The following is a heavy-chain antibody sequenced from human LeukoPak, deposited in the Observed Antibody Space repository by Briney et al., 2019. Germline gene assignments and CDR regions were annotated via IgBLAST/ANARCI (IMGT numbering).Heavy chain of an antibody. CDR1: GHTFSISW. CDR2: IYVGDSDT. CDR3: ARCGHYDAYRV. D-gene: IGHD2-21*02. J-gene: IGHJ3*01. V-gene: IGHV5-51*01. Sequence: GESLKISCKGSGHTFSISWIGWVRQKPGEGLEWMGIIYVGDSDTRYNPSFQGQVTISADRTTSTAYLQWSSLKSSDTAIYYCARCGHYDAYRVWGQGTLVSVSS.